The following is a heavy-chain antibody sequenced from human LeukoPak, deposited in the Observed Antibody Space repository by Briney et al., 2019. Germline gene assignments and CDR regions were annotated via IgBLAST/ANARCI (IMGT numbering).Heavy chain of an antibody. D-gene: IGHD3-9*01. V-gene: IGHV4-39*01. CDR2: IYYSGST. J-gene: IGHJ4*02. Sequence: SETLSLTCTVSGGSISSSSYYWGWIRQPPGKGLEWFGSIYYSGSTYYNPSLKSRVTISVDTSKNQFSLKLSSVTAADTAVYYCARPTTYYDILTGYYGQYYFDYWGQGTLVTVSS. CDR1: GGSISSSSYY. CDR3: ARPTTYYDILTGYYGQYYFDY.